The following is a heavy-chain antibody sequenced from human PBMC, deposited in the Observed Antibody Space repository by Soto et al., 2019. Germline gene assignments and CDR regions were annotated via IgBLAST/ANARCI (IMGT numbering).Heavy chain of an antibody. CDR1: EFTFSNYA. J-gene: IGHJ4*02. V-gene: IGHV3-23*01. CDR3: AKVLAMGPIDY. Sequence: GGSLRLSCAASEFTFSNYAMSWVRQAPGKGLEWVSSISDNGGTTYYADSEKGRFTISRDNSKNTLYLQMNSLRAEDTAVYYCAKVLAMGPIDYWGQGTLVTVSS. D-gene: IGHD5-18*01. CDR2: ISDNGGTT.